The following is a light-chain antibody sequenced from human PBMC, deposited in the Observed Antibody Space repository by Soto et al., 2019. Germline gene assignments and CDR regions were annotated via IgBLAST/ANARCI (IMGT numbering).Light chain of an antibody. CDR1: QCLVHSDGIAY. J-gene: IGKJ5*01. CDR2: KVS. Sequence: FVMTQSPLSLPVTLGEPASLSCRSSQCLVHSDGIAYFSWFQQRPGRSPRRXIYKVSNRDSGVPARFSGSGSGTDFALKISRVEAEDVGVYYCMQGTHWPITFGQGTRLEIK. V-gene: IGKV2-30*02. CDR3: MQGTHWPIT.